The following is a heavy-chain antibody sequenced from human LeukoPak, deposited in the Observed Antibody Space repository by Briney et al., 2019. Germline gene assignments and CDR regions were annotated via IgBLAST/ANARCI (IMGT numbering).Heavy chain of an antibody. V-gene: IGHV3-48*04. D-gene: IGHD5-12*01. CDR1: GFTFSSYS. J-gene: IGHJ4*02. CDR3: AKDATEWLRFVDY. CDR2: ISSSSTI. Sequence: GGSLRLSCAASGFTFSSYSMNWVRQAPGKGLEWVSYISSSSTIYYADSVKGRFTISRDNAKNSLYLQMNSLRAEDTALYYCAKDATEWLRFVDYWGQGTLVTVSS.